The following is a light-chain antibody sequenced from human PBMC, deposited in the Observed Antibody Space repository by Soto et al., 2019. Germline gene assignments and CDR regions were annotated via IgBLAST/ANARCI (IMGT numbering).Light chain of an antibody. CDR1: QSFRGL. J-gene: IGKJ5*01. Sequence: EFVLTQAPVTLSLSPRDRATLSARPSQSFRGLFACYQQQAGQAPMLLIYDAYNGATGIPRMFSGRGSGTDFTLTSSSLAHEDAAVYYCQQRHMWPSTFGQGTRLEIK. CDR2: DAY. V-gene: IGKV3-11*01. CDR3: QQRHMWPST.